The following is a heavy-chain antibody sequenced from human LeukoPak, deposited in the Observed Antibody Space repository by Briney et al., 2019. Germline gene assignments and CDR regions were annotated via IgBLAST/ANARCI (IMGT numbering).Heavy chain of an antibody. J-gene: IGHJ3*02. V-gene: IGHV3-21*01. CDR1: GFTFSSYN. Sequence: GGSLRLSCAASGFTFSSYNMNWVRQAPGKGLEWVSSISSSNNYIYYADSVKGRFTISRDNAKHSLYLQMNSLRAEDTAVYYCARGISSSWYGVAFDIWGQGTMVTVSS. D-gene: IGHD6-13*01. CDR3: ARGISSSWYGVAFDI. CDR2: ISSSNNYI.